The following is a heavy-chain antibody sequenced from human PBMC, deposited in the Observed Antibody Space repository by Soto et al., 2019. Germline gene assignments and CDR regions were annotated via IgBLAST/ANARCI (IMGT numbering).Heavy chain of an antibody. CDR3: ARRERYFDRNGELNG. V-gene: IGHV5-51*01. J-gene: IGHJ4*02. CDR1: GYSFDITW. Sequence: PGASLTISCKGSGYSFDITWLAWLRQVPGKGLEWVGIIYPGDSDTRYSPSLEGQVTLSVDKSISTAYLQWSSLKDSDTATYYCARRERYFDRNGELNGWGQGTLVTVSS. D-gene: IGHD3-10*01. CDR2: IYPGDSDT.